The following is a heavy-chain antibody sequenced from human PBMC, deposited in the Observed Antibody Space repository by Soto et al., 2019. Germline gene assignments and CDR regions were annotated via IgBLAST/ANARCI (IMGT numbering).Heavy chain of an antibody. J-gene: IGHJ4*02. Sequence: PGGSLRLSCAASGFIFSSYGMHWVRQAPGKGLEWVSMICHDGSDEYYADSVKGRFTISRDTSKNTVYLQMNSLRAEDTAVYFCARDGPGTGIIAGHCLDXWGQGTLVTVSX. CDR1: GFIFSSYG. CDR3: ARDGPGTGIIAGHCLDX. CDR2: ICHDGSDE. V-gene: IGHV3-33*01. D-gene: IGHD1-20*01.